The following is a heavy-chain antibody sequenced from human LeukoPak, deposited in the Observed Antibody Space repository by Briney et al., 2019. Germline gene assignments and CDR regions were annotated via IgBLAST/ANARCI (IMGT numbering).Heavy chain of an antibody. V-gene: IGHV3-66*01. Sequence: GGSLRLSCAASGFTVSSSYMSWVRQAPGKGLEWVSIISSAGTTYYADSVKGRFTISRDNSKNTVYLQVNSLRAEDTAVYYCARGFPTPFYCMDVWGQGTTVTVSS. CDR1: GFTVSSSY. CDR2: ISSAGTT. J-gene: IGHJ6*02. D-gene: IGHD2-15*01. CDR3: ARGFPTPFYCMDV.